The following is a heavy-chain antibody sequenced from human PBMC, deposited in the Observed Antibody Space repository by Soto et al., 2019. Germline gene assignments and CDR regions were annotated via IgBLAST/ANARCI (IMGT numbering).Heavy chain of an antibody. CDR3: AKDREIVRGPNWFDP. D-gene: IGHD3-10*01. CDR1: GFTFSSYA. Sequence: GGSLSLSCAASGFTFSSYAMSWVRQAPGKGLEWVSAISGSGGSTYYADSVKGRFTISRDNSKNTLYLQMNSLRAEDTAVYYCAKDREIVRGPNWFDPWGQGTLVTVSS. CDR2: ISGSGGST. V-gene: IGHV3-23*01. J-gene: IGHJ5*02.